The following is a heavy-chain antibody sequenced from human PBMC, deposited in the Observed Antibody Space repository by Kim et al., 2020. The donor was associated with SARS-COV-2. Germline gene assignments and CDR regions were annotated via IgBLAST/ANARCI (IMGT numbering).Heavy chain of an antibody. D-gene: IGHD4-17*01. J-gene: IGHJ5*02. CDR3: ASGGNDYGDNWFDP. CDR2: IKQDGSEK. Sequence: GSLRLSCAASGFTFSSYWMSWVRQAPGKGLEWVANIKQDGSEKYYVDSVKGRFTISRDNAKNSLYLQMNSLRAEDTAVYYCASGGNDYGDNWFDPWGQGTLVTVSS. CDR1: GFTFSSYW. V-gene: IGHV3-7*03.